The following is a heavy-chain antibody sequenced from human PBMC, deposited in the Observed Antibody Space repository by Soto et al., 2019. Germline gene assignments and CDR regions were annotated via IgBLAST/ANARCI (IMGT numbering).Heavy chain of an antibody. CDR3: ARIRGTTMVRGTLHYGMDV. J-gene: IGHJ6*02. Sequence: SETLSLTCAVYGGSFSGYYWSWIRQPPGKGLEWIGEINHSGSTNYNPSLKSRVTISVDTSKNQFSLKLSSVTAADTAVYYCARIRGTTMVRGTLHYGMDVWGQGTTVTVSS. V-gene: IGHV4-34*01. D-gene: IGHD3-10*01. CDR2: INHSGST. CDR1: GGSFSGYY.